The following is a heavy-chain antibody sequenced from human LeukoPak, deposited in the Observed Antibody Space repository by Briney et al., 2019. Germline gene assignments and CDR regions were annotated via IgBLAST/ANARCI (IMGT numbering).Heavy chain of an antibody. CDR3: AKGLYYYDSSGFPA. Sequence: PGGSLRLSCAASGFTFSSYGIHWVRQAPGKGLEWVAFIQYDGSDKYYADSVKGRFTISRDNSKNTLYLQMNSLRAEDTALYYCAKGLYYYDSSGFPAWGQGTLVIVSS. V-gene: IGHV3-30*02. D-gene: IGHD3-22*01. CDR2: IQYDGSDK. CDR1: GFTFSSYG. J-gene: IGHJ5*02.